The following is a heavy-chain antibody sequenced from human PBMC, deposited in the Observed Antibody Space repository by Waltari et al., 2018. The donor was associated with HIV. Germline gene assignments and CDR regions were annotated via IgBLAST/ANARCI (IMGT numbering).Heavy chain of an antibody. CDR3: TPYSSSPWGSY. D-gene: IGHD6-6*01. V-gene: IGHV3-49*03. CDR1: GFPFGDYA. J-gene: IGHJ4*02. Sequence: EVQLVESGGGLVQPGRSLRLSCTASGFPFGDYAMRWLRQAPGKGLEWVGFIRSKAYGGTTEYAASVKGRFTISRDDSKSIAYLQMNSLKTEDTAVYYCTPYSSSPWGSYWGQGTLVTVSS. CDR2: IRSKAYGGTT.